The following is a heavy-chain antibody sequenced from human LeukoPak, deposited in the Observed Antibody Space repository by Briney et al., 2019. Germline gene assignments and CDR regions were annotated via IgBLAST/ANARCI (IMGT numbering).Heavy chain of an antibody. CDR3: ARKGSNWSTQFDY. Sequence: PSETLSLTCTVSGDSITSYYWSWIRQPPGKGREWIGYVYYSGRTSYNPSLKSRVTISVDTSKNQFSLRLSSVTAADTALYYCARKGSNWSTQFDYWGQGTLVTVSS. D-gene: IGHD6-13*01. CDR1: GDSITSYY. J-gene: IGHJ4*02. V-gene: IGHV4-59*08. CDR2: VYYSGRT.